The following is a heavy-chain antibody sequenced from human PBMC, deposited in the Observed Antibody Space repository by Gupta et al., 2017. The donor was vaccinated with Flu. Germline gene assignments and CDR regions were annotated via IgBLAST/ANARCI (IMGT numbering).Heavy chain of an antibody. Sequence: QVQLVQSGAEVKKPGASVKVSCKASGNTFLSYDINWVRQATGQGPEWMGWMNPNSGNTGCSQKFQGRVTLTRNLSISTAYMELSSLRSDDTAVYYCARPKYASHYYGLDVWGQGTPVTVSS. J-gene: IGHJ6*02. CDR1: GNTFLSYD. V-gene: IGHV1-8*01. CDR2: MNPNSGNT. CDR3: ARPKYASHYYGLDV.